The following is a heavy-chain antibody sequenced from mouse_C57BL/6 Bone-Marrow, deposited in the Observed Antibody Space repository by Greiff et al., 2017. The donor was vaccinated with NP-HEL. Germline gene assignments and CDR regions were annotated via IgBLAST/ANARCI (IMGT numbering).Heavy chain of an antibody. CDR2: IDPSDSYT. D-gene: IGHD1-1*01. CDR1: GETLTSYW. Sequence: QVQLQQPGAELVKPGASVKLSCKASGETLTSYWMQWVKQRPGQGLEWIGEIDPSDSYTNYNQKFKGKATLTVDTSSSTAYMQLSSLTSEDSAVYYCARRSSYVNALDYLGHRTSVTVSS. CDR3: ARRSSYVNALDY. V-gene: IGHV1-50*01. J-gene: IGHJ4*01.